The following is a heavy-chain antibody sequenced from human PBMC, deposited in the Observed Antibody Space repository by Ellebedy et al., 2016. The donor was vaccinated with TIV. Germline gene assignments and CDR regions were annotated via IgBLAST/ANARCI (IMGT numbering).Heavy chain of an antibody. D-gene: IGHD6-19*01. CDR1: GFTVGGNY. Sequence: GESLKISCAASGFTVGGNYMSWVRQAPGRGLEWVSIIYSSGGTYYTGSATGRFTISRDNSKNTLYLQMNSLTAEDTAIYYCAGGISEAGTSLGFWGQGTLVTVSS. V-gene: IGHV3-53*01. CDR3: AGGISEAGTSLGF. J-gene: IGHJ4*02. CDR2: IYSSGGT.